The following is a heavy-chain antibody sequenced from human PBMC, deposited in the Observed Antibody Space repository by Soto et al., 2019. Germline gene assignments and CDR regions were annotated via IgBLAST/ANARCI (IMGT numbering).Heavy chain of an antibody. CDR2: IKPDGSST. V-gene: IGHV3-74*01. CDR3: TRDPPGTGIDY. J-gene: IGHJ4*02. CDR1: GLTFSSYW. Sequence: GGSLRLSCAVSGLTFSSYWMHWVRQAPGKGLVWVSRIKPDGSSTSYADSVKGRFTISRDNARNTLYLQMISLRAEDTAVYYCTRDPPGTGIDYWGQGTLVTVSS. D-gene: IGHD1-1*01.